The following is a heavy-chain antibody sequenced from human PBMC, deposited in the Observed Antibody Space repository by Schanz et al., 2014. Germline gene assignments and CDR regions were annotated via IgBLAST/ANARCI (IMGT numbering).Heavy chain of an antibody. Sequence: EVQLLESGGGLVQPGGSLRLSCAASGFTFSSYAMTWVRQAPGKGLDWVSAMSGSGSSTYYADSVKDRFTVSRAKNWKTLTLQMNSPKRTSTARYHCPGENSSGYAPAGAYYIDVWGKGTTVTVSS. CDR2: MSGSGSST. V-gene: IGHV3-23*01. D-gene: IGHD5-12*01. J-gene: IGHJ6*03. CDR3: PGENSSGYAPAGAYYIDV. CDR1: GFTFSSYA.